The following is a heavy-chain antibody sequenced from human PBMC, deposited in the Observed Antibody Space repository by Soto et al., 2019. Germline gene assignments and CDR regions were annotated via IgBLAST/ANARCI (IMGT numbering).Heavy chain of an antibody. CDR2: INPHGGST. J-gene: IGHJ5*02. CDR3: ARPSGGNFGIIIEGSNWFDP. Sequence: ASVKVSCKAPGDTFPSYYLNWVRQAPGQGLEWMGVINPHGGSTNYAQKFQGRVTMTRDTSRTTVYMELRSLRSDETAIYYCARPSGGNFGIIIEGSNWFDPWGQGTLVTVSS. V-gene: IGHV1-46*01. D-gene: IGHD3-3*01. CDR1: GDTFPSYY.